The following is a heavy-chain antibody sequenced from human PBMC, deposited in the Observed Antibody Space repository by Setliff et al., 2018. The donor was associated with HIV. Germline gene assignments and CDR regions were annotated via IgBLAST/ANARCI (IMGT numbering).Heavy chain of an antibody. CDR1: GYFISSGYY. J-gene: IGHJ4*02. Sequence: SQTLSLTCAVSGYFISSGYYWGWIRQPPGKGLEWIGSLYHTGSTYYNPSLKSRVTISVDTSKNQFSLKLSSVTAADTAIYFCARVTYGSGSRNFDYWGQGTLVTVSS. CDR3: ARVTYGSGSRNFDY. D-gene: IGHD3-10*01. V-gene: IGHV4-38-2*01. CDR2: LYHTGST.